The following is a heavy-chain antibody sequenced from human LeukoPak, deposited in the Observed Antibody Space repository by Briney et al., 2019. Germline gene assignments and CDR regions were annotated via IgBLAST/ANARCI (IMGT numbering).Heavy chain of an antibody. CDR2: INHSGST. CDR1: GGSFSGYY. D-gene: IGHD2-2*01. J-gene: IGHJ4*02. V-gene: IGHV4-34*01. Sequence: SETLSLTCAVYGGSFSGYYWSWIRQPPGKGLEWIVEINHSGSTNYNPSLKSRVTISVDTSKNQFSLKLSSVTAADTAVYYCASFPLGYCSSTSCHDYWGQGTLVTVSS. CDR3: ASFPLGYCSSTSCHDY.